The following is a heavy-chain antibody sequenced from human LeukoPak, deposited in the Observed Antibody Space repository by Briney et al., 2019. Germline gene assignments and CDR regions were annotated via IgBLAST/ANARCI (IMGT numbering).Heavy chain of an antibody. Sequence: GGSLRLSCAASGFTFSSYAMSWVRQAPGKGLEWVSAIGGGGVSTFYADSVKGRFTISRDNSKNTLYLQMDSLRAEDTAVYYCAKRNYYDSSGYYYDYWGQGTLVTVSS. CDR1: GFTFSSYA. D-gene: IGHD3-22*01. CDR3: AKRNYYDSSGYYYDY. V-gene: IGHV3-23*01. J-gene: IGHJ4*02. CDR2: IGGGGVST.